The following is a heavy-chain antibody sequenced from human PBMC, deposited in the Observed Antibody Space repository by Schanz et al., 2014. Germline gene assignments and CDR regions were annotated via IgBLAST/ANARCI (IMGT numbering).Heavy chain of an antibody. CDR1: GIIFSTYA. CDR3: VRDTDYHFDY. D-gene: IGHD4-17*01. J-gene: IGHJ4*02. Sequence: EVQLVESGGGFVQPGGSLRLSCAASGIIFSTYAMSWVRQAPGKGLEWVSRTSNDGSFTTFADSVKGRFTISRDNAKNTLYLQMNSLRAEDTAVYYCVRDTDYHFDYWGQGTLVTVSS. V-gene: IGHV3-74*01. CDR2: TSNDGSFT.